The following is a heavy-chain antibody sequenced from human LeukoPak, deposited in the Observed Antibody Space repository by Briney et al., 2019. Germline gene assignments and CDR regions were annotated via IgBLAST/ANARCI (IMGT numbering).Heavy chain of an antibody. CDR1: GGSITNYY. CDR2: IYTSGST. Sequence: SETLPLTCNVSGGSITNYYWTWIRQPAGKGLEWIGRIYTSGSTNYNPSLKSRVTMSVDTSKNQFSLKLNSVTAADTAVYYCARDYDVLTAYPPTQLFDPWGQGTLVTVSS. J-gene: IGHJ5*02. V-gene: IGHV4-4*07. D-gene: IGHD3-9*01. CDR3: ARDYDVLTAYPPTQLFDP.